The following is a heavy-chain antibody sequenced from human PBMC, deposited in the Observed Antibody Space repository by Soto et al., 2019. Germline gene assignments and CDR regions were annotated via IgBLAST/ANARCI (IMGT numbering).Heavy chain of an antibody. CDR2: ISPLCGTA. V-gene: IGHV1-69*01. Sequence: QVQLVQSGAEVKKPGSSVKVSCKASGCTFSRYAINWVRQAPGQGLEWMGGISPLCGTANYAQKFQGRVTITADEDTSTAHMELRSLRSEDTAVYYCSRTDGHACGGGNCYMYVWGQGTPVTVSS. D-gene: IGHD2-15*01. CDR1: GCTFSRYA. J-gene: IGHJ4*02. CDR3: SRTDGHACGGGNCYMYV.